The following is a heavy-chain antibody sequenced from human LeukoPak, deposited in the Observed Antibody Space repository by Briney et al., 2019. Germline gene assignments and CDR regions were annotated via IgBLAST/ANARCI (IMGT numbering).Heavy chain of an antibody. CDR1: GYTFTSYY. CDR2: INPSGGST. Sequence: ASVKVSCKASGYTFTSYYMHWVRQPPGQGLERMGIINPSGGSTSYAQKFQGRVTMTRDTSTSTVYMELSSLRSEDTAVYYCARVEGGGSYYGSGTPPFDYWGQGTLVTVSS. J-gene: IGHJ4*02. V-gene: IGHV1-46*01. CDR3: ARVEGGGSYYGSGTPPFDY. D-gene: IGHD3-10*01.